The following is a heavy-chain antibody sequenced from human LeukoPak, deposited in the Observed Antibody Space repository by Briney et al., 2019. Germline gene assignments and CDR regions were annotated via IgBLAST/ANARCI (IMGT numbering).Heavy chain of an antibody. CDR3: ARDTFGDGIDY. CDR1: GFTFSSYG. V-gene: IGHV3-33*01. CDR2: IWYDGSNK. Sequence: GGSLRLSCAASGFTFSSYGMHWVRQAPGKGLEWVAVIWYDGSNKYYADSVKGRFTISRDNAKNTLYLQMNSLRAEDTAVYYCARDTFGDGIDYWGQGILVTVSS. D-gene: IGHD4-17*01. J-gene: IGHJ4*02.